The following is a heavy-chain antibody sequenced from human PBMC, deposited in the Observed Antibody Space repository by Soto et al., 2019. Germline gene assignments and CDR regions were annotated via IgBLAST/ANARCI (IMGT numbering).Heavy chain of an antibody. V-gene: IGHV3-23*01. J-gene: IGHJ6*02. Sequence: GGSLRLSCAASGFTFSSYAMSWVRQAPGKGLEWVSAISGSGGSTYYADSVKGRFTISRDNSKNTLYLQMNSLRAEDTAVYYCAKASFSRVRFLEWLSPNARYLGYCMDVWGQGTTVTVSS. CDR1: GFTFSSYA. D-gene: IGHD3-3*01. CDR3: AKASFSRVRFLEWLSPNARYLGYCMDV. CDR2: ISGSGGST.